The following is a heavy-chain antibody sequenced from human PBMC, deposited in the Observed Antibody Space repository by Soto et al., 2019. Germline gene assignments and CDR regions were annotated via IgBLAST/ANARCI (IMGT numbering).Heavy chain of an antibody. CDR1: GYTFTSYG. Sequence: QVHLVQSGAEVKKPGASVKVSCKASGYTFTSYGITWVRQAPGQGLEWMGWISAHNGNPDYAQKLQGRVIVTRDTSTSPAYMELRSLISDDPAVYYCARGRYGDYWGQGDLVTVSS. CDR2: ISAHNGNP. V-gene: IGHV1-18*01. D-gene: IGHD1-1*01. CDR3: ARGRYGDY. J-gene: IGHJ4*02.